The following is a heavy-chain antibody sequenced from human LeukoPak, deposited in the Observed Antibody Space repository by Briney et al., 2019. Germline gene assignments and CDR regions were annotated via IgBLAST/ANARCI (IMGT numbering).Heavy chain of an antibody. D-gene: IGHD5-24*01. Sequence: PSETLSLTCTIPGYSISSGYYSGWVRQPPGMGLECIGTVYHSGSTYYNPSLRSRVTISVETSKNQFSLKLSSVTAADTAVYYCARHRSGWLQSSFDYWGQGTLVTVSS. J-gene: IGHJ4*02. CDR1: GYSISSGYY. V-gene: IGHV4-38-2*02. CDR3: ARHRSGWLQSSFDY. CDR2: VYHSGST.